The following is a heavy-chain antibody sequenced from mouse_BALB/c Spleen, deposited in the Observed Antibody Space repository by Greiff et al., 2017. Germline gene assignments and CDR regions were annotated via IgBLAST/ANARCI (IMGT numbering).Heavy chain of an antibody. CDR1: GFTFSSYG. Sequence: EVKLMESGGGLVKPGGSLKLSCAASGFTFSSYGMSWVRQTPDKRLEWVATISSGGSYTYYPDSVKGRFTISRDNAKNTLYLQMSSLKSEDTAMYYCARHRGYDQAWFAYWGQGTLVTVSA. J-gene: IGHJ3*01. D-gene: IGHD2-2*01. CDR2: ISSGGSYT. V-gene: IGHV5-6*03. CDR3: ARHRGYDQAWFAY.